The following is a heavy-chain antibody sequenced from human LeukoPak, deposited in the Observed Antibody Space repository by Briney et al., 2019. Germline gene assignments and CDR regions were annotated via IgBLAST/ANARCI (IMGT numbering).Heavy chain of an antibody. CDR3: AREGSLGTFDY. CDR2: MNPNSGNT. D-gene: IGHD3-16*01. Sequence: ASVKVSCKASGYTFTSYYMHWVRQAPGQGLEWMGWMNPNSGNTGYAQKFQGRVTITRNTSISTAYMELSSLRSEDTAVYYCAREGSLGTFDYWGQGTLVTVSS. J-gene: IGHJ4*02. V-gene: IGHV1-8*03. CDR1: GYTFTSYY.